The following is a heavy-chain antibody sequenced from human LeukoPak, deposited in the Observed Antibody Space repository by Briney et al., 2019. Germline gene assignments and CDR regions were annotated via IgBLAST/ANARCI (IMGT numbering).Heavy chain of an antibody. D-gene: IGHD3-10*01. J-gene: IGHJ4*02. CDR2: IFGSGDTT. CDR3: TKRNTMVRGGPSFDY. CDR1: GFTFSSYA. Sequence: GGSLRLSCAASGFTFSSYAMNWVRQAPGKGLEWVSIIFGSGDTTYYADSVRGRFTVSRDNSKNTLYLQMNSLRPEDTAMYYCTKRNTMVRGGPSFDYWGQGILVTVSS. V-gene: IGHV3-23*01.